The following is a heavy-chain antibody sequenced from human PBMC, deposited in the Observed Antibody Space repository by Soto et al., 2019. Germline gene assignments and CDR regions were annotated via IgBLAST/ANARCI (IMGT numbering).Heavy chain of an antibody. CDR2: ISYDGSNK. D-gene: IGHD4-17*01. J-gene: IGHJ6*02. Sequence: QVQLVESGGGVVQPGRSLRLSCAASGFTFSSYAMHWVRQAPGKGLEWVAVISYDGSNKYYADSVKGRFTISRDNSKNTLYLQMNSLRAEDTAVYYCARDVSGDYGYYYGMDVWGQGTTVTVSS. V-gene: IGHV3-30-3*01. CDR3: ARDVSGDYGYYYGMDV. CDR1: GFTFSSYA.